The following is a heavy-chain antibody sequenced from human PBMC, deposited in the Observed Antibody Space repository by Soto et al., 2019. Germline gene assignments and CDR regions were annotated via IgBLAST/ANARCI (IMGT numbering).Heavy chain of an antibody. D-gene: IGHD5-12*01. CDR1: GFPFSAYW. V-gene: IGHV3-7*03. Sequence: GGSLRLSCAASGFPFSAYWMSWVRQAPGKGLEWVATIEHGGGEKYYAYSVKGRCTMGRDKSKNSLCLQLSSLRAEDTSTYACATGRDGYNHYFYYWGQGTPFSFSS. CDR3: ATGRDGYNHYFYY. J-gene: IGHJ4*02. CDR2: IEHGGGEK.